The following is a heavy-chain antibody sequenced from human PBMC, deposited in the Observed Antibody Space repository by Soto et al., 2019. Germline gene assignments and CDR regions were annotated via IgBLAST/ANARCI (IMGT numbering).Heavy chain of an antibody. V-gene: IGHV4-34*01. J-gene: IGHJ4*02. D-gene: IGHD6-6*01. CDR1: GGSFSVYY. Sequence: QVQLQQWGAGLLKPSETLSLTCAVYGGSFSVYYWSWIRQPPGKGLEWIGEINPSGSTNYNPSLESRGTISVDTSKNQFSLKLSSVTAADTAVYYCARVGRLAARRCFDYWGPGTLFTVAS. CDR3: ARVGRLAARRCFDY. CDR2: INPSGST.